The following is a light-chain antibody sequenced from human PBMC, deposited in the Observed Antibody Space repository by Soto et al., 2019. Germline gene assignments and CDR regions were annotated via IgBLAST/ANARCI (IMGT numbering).Light chain of an antibody. CDR3: CSYTTGSTLV. J-gene: IGLJ1*01. V-gene: IGLV2-14*01. Sequence: QSALAQPASVSGSPGQSITISCTGTSTDIGTYYHVSWYRQHPGKVPQLIIYEVSNRPSGLSNRFSGSKSGNAASLTISGLQAEDEADYYCCSYTTGSTLVFXTGTKVTVL. CDR2: EVS. CDR1: STDIGTYYH.